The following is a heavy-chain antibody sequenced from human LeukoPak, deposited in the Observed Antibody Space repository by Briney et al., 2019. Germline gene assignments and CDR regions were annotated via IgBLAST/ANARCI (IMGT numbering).Heavy chain of an antibody. D-gene: IGHD2-2*01. V-gene: IGHV3-7*03. Sequence: LGGSLRLSCAASGFTFSSYWMSWVGQAPGKGLEWVANIKQGGSEKYYVDSVKGRFTISRDNAKNSLYLQMNSLRAEDTAVYYCARVSRYCRSMSCQDFDYWGQGTLVTVSS. CDR1: GFTFSSYW. CDR3: ARVSRYCRSMSCQDFDY. CDR2: IKQGGSEK. J-gene: IGHJ4*02.